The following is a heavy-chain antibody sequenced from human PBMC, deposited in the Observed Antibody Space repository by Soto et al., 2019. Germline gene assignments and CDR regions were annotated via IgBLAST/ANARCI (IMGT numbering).Heavy chain of an antibody. Sequence: GESLKISCQTSGYTFTNYWIGWVRQMPGGGLEWLGLIFPRDFDVRYSPSFEGQVTISADRSTATAFLQWRSLGASDSALYFCARLVSLLQTIDSWGQGTPVTVSS. V-gene: IGHV5-51*01. CDR1: GYTFTNYW. D-gene: IGHD4-4*01. CDR3: ARLVSLLQTIDS. CDR2: IFPRDFDV. J-gene: IGHJ5*01.